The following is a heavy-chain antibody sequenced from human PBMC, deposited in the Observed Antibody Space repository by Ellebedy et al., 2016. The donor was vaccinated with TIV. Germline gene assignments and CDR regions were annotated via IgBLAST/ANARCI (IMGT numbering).Heavy chain of an antibody. J-gene: IGHJ4*02. V-gene: IGHV3-23*01. CDR3: ARRSTDFAFDS. CDR1: GFTFSTYP. CDR2: LSANGGTT. D-gene: IGHD3/OR15-3a*01. Sequence: PGGSLRLSCAASGFTFSTYPMNWVRQAPGKGLEWVSILSANGGTTYYSDSVKGRFTISRDNSKNTLFLQMSSLRADDTAVYFCARRSTDFAFDSWGQGTLVTVSS.